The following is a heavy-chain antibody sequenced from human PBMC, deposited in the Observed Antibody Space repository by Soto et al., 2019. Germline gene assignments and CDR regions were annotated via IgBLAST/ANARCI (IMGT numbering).Heavy chain of an antibody. CDR2: ISWNSGSI. CDR1: GFTFDDYA. V-gene: IGHV3-9*01. Sequence: PGGSLRLSCAASGFTFDDYAMHWVRQAPGKGLEWVSGISWNSGSIGYADSVKGRFTISRDNAKNSLYLQMNSLRAEDTALYYCAKERDNGADRYYFDYWGQGTLVTVSS. D-gene: IGHD2-8*01. CDR3: AKERDNGADRYYFDY. J-gene: IGHJ4*02.